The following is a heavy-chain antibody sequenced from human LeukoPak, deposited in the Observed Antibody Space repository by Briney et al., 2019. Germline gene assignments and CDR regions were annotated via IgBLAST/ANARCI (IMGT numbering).Heavy chain of an antibody. CDR1: GFTFGHYA. Sequence: GGSLRLSCAASGFTFGHYAIHWVRQAPGKGLEWVAVISFDGSNKYFPDSVKGRFSISRDNSKNTLYLQMNSLRAEDTAVYYCARDVSPDSGIPRGVDVWGQGTTVTVSS. V-gene: IGHV3-30*04. CDR2: ISFDGSNK. J-gene: IGHJ6*02. CDR3: ARDVSPDSGIPRGVDV. D-gene: IGHD1-26*01.